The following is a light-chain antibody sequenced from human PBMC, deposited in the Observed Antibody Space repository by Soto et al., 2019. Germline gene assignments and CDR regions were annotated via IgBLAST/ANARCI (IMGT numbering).Light chain of an antibody. CDR3: QQYGGSPLVT. CDR1: QSVSSVS. J-gene: IGKJ2*01. Sequence: EIVLTQSPGTLSLSPGERATLSCRASQSVSSVSLAWYQQKPGQAPRLLVYGASTRATGIPDRFSGSGSATAFTLTISRLEPEDFAVYYCQQYGGSPLVTFGQGTKLEIK. V-gene: IGKV3-20*01. CDR2: GAS.